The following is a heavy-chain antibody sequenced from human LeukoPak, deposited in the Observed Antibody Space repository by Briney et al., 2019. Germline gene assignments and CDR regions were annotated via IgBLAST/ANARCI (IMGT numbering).Heavy chain of an antibody. CDR2: ISSSGSVM. J-gene: IGHJ4*02. V-gene: IGHV3-21*01. D-gene: IGHD3-3*01. Sequence: PGGSLRLSCAASGFTFSNYAMHWVRQAPGKGLEWVSSISSSGSVMDYADSVKGRFAISRDNAKNSLYLQMNSLRAEDTAVYYCARDLEYVFAYWGQGTLVTVSS. CDR3: ARDLEYVFAY. CDR1: GFTFSNYA.